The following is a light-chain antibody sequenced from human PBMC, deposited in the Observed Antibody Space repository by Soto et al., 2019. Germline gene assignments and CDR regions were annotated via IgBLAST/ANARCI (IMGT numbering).Light chain of an antibody. Sequence: DIQMTQSPSSLSASVGDSVTITCRASQNIKTYLNWYQQKPGKAPNLLIYAASSLHSGVPSRFSGSGSGTDFTLTISRLQPEDFANYYCQQSFSSPPWTFGQGTKVDIK. CDR3: QQSFSSPPWT. V-gene: IGKV1-39*01. J-gene: IGKJ1*01. CDR2: AAS. CDR1: QNIKTY.